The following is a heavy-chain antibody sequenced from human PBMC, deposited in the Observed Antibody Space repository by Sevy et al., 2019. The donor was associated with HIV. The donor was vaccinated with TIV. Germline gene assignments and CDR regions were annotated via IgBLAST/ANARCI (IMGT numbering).Heavy chain of an antibody. CDR2: ISGSGGST. Sequence: GGCLRLSCAASGFTFSSYAMSWVRQAPGKGLEWISAISGSGGSTYYADSVKGRFTISRDNSKNMLYLQMNSLRAEDTAVYLSAKDQLTAMVTPYYFDYWGQGTLVTVSS. J-gene: IGHJ4*02. CDR1: GFTFSSYA. D-gene: IGHD5-18*01. V-gene: IGHV3-23*01. CDR3: AKDQLTAMVTPYYFDY.